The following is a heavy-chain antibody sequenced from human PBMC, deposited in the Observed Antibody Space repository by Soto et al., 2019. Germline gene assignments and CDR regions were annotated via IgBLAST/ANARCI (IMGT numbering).Heavy chain of an antibody. CDR1: GVTVSNNF. D-gene: IGHD4-17*01. Sequence: EVLLVESGGDLVQPGGSLRLSCAASGVTVSNNFMSWVRQAPGKGLEWVSIIYSGGGTQYADSVKGRFTISRDNYKNTVYLQMNSLRVEDTAVYYCARNVPVTPLGYWGQGTLVTVSS. V-gene: IGHV3-66*01. J-gene: IGHJ4*02. CDR3: ARNVPVTPLGY. CDR2: IYSGGGT.